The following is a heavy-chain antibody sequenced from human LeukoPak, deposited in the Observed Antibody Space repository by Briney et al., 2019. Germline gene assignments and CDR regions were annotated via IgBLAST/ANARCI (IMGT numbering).Heavy chain of an antibody. Sequence: SETLSLTCAVYGGSFSGYYWSWIRQPPGKGLEWIGEINHSGSTNYSPSLKSRVTISVDTSKNQFSLKLSSVTAADTAVYYCARARAIVVVPAARFDPWGQGTLVTVSS. CDR1: GGSFSGYY. J-gene: IGHJ5*02. V-gene: IGHV4-34*01. CDR2: INHSGST. D-gene: IGHD2-2*01. CDR3: ARARAIVVVPAARFDP.